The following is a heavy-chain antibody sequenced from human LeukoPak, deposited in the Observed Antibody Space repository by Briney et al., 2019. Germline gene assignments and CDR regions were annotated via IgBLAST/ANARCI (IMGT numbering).Heavy chain of an antibody. CDR1: GGSISRYY. V-gene: IGHV4-4*07. D-gene: IGHD6-19*01. CDR2: IYTSGST. J-gene: IGHJ4*02. CDR3: ARVDDGGWYYFDY. Sequence: PSETLSFTCSVSGGSISRYYWSWIRQPAGKGLEWIGRIYTSGSTNYNPSLKSRVTMSVDTSKNQFSLKLSSVTAADTAVYYCARVDDGGWYYFDYWGQGTLVTVSS.